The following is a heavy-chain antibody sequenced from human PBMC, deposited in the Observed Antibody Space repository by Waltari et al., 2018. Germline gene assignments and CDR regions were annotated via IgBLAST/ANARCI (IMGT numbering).Heavy chain of an antibody. CDR1: GFSVNEYS. V-gene: IGHV3-48*01. D-gene: IGHD3-22*01. CDR2: NGRSGNS. Sequence: EVKLVESGGTVIQPGGSLRISCEASGFSVNEYSMNWVRQAPGKGLGWVSHNGRSGNSENADSVRGRFTIFIDIAKNSVYLQRKSLRVDDTAVYYCARDARYESSDYEYFFDHWGRGTPVTVSS. CDR3: ARDARYESSDYEYFFDH. J-gene: IGHJ4*02.